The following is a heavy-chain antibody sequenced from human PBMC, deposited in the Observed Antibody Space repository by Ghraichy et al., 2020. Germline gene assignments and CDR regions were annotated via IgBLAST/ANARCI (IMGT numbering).Heavy chain of an antibody. V-gene: IGHV3-23*01. Sequence: LSLTCAASGFTFSGYAMSWVRQAPGKGLEWVSGIGGSGGTTYYADSVKGQFSISRDNSKNTLYLQMNSLRVEDTAVYYCAKGDPYDFWSGYSSYGMDVWGQGTTVTASS. D-gene: IGHD3-3*01. CDR2: IGGSGGTT. J-gene: IGHJ6*02. CDR1: GFTFSGYA. CDR3: AKGDPYDFWSGYSSYGMDV.